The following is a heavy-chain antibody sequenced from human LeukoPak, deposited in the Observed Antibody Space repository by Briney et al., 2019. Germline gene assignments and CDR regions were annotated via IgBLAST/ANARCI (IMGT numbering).Heavy chain of an antibody. Sequence: GGSLRLSCAASGFTFSKYWMLWVRQAPGKGLGSVSRINTDGTVTTYADSVKGRFTISRDNAKNTLFLQMNSLRADDTAVYYCARGLGYCSGGACSVWGQGTLVTVSS. CDR1: GFTFSKYW. CDR2: INTDGTVT. V-gene: IGHV3-74*01. J-gene: IGHJ4*02. CDR3: ARGLGYCSGGACSV. D-gene: IGHD2-15*01.